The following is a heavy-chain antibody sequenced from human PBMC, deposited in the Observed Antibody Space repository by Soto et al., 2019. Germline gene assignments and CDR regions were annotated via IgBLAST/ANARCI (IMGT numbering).Heavy chain of an antibody. CDR2: IKQDGSEK. V-gene: IGHV3-7*01. D-gene: IGHD3-22*01. J-gene: IGHJ4*02. CDR3: AREDSIIIPAVSDF. Sequence: GSLRIYCPASVFTFSSSWMSWVRKAPGKGLEWVANIKQDGSEKYYVDSVKGRFTISRDNAKNSVSLQMNTLRVEDTAVYYCAREDSIIIPAVSDFWGQRTLVTVSS. CDR1: VFTFSSSW.